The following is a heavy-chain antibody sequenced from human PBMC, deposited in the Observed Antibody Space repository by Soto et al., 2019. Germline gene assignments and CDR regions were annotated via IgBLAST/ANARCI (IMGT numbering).Heavy chain of an antibody. CDR2: ISYDGSNK. V-gene: IGHV3-30*03. CDR1: GFTFSSYG. Sequence: GGSLRLSCAASGFTFSSYGMHWVRQAPGKGLEWVAVISYDGSNKYYADSVKGRFTISRDNSKNTLYLQMNSLRAEDTAVYYCARELHGGSYGMDVWGQGTTVPVSS. J-gene: IGHJ6*02. CDR3: ARELHGGSYGMDV.